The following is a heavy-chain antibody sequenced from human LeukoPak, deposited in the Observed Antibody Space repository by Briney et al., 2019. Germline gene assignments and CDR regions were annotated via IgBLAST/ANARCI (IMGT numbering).Heavy chain of an antibody. J-gene: IGHJ4*02. V-gene: IGHV3-30*04. CDR2: ISYDGSNK. Sequence: HPGGSLRLSCAASGFTFSSYAMHWVRQAPGKGLEWVAVISYDGSNKYYADSVKGRFTISRDNSKNTLYLQMNSLRAEDTAVYYCATLGATTWRPVDYWGQGTLVTVSS. CDR3: ATLGATTWRPVDY. D-gene: IGHD1-26*01. CDR1: GFTFSSYA.